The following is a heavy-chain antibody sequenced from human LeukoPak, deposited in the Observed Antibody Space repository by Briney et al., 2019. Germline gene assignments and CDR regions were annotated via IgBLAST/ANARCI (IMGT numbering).Heavy chain of an antibody. D-gene: IGHD3-3*01. CDR1: GGSFSGYY. J-gene: IGHJ4*02. Sequence: PSETLSLTCAVYGGSFSGYYWSWIRQPPGKGLEWIGEINHSGSTNYNPSLKSRVTISVDTSKNQFSLKLSSVTAADTAVYYCARADLALAPFDYWGQGTLVTVSS. V-gene: IGHV4-34*01. CDR3: ARADLALAPFDY. CDR2: INHSGST.